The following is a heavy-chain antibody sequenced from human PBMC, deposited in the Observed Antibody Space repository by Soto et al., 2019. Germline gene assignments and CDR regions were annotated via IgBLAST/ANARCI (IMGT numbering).Heavy chain of an antibody. Sequence: QVQLQESGPGLVKPSGTLSLTCAVSCASISSSHWWSWVRQPPGKGLEWIGEIYHSGSTYYNASLKSRVAISLDMSKNQFSLKLRSVTAADTAVYYCVRKDYSDWFFDLWGRGTLVTVSS. V-gene: IGHV4-4*02. J-gene: IGHJ2*01. CDR3: VRKDYSDWFFDL. D-gene: IGHD4-4*01. CDR2: IYHSGST. CDR1: CASISSSHW.